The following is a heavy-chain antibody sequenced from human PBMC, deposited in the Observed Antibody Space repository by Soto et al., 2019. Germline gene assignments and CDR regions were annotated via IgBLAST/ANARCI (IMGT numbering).Heavy chain of an antibody. CDR1: GFTFSSYW. Sequence: LRLSCAASGFTFSSYWMHWVRQAPGKGLVWVSRINSDGTTTTYADSVKGRFTISRDNTKNTLYLQMNTLRAEDTAVYYCVKAPGYYYDYWGQGTLVTVSS. CDR3: VKAPGYYYDY. D-gene: IGHD3-9*01. V-gene: IGHV3-74*01. CDR2: INSDGTTT. J-gene: IGHJ4*02.